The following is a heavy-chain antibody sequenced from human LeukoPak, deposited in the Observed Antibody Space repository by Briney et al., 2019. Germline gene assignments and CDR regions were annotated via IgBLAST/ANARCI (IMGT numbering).Heavy chain of an antibody. Sequence: GGSLRLSCAASGFTFSSYSMNWVRQAPGRGLEWVSFISSSSRYIYYADSVKGRFTISRDNAKNSLDLQINSLRAEDTAVYYCAREADYVWGSYRPYYLDYWGQGTLVTVSS. CDR2: ISSSSRYI. J-gene: IGHJ4*02. D-gene: IGHD3-16*02. CDR3: AREADYVWGSYRPYYLDY. CDR1: GFTFSSYS. V-gene: IGHV3-21*01.